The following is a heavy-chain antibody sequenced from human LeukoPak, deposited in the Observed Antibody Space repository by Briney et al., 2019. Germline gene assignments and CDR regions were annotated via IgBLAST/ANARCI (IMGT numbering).Heavy chain of an antibody. D-gene: IGHD3-10*01. CDR2: ISSSSSYT. CDR1: GFTFSNYY. V-gene: IGHV3-11*05. Sequence: GGSLRLSCEASGFTFSNYYMRWIRQAPGKGLEWVSYISSSSSYTNYADSVKGRFTISRDNAKNSLYLQMNSLRAEDTALYYCARVTDGSGSYFIPYGMDVWGQGTTVTVSS. J-gene: IGHJ6*02. CDR3: ARVTDGSGSYFIPYGMDV.